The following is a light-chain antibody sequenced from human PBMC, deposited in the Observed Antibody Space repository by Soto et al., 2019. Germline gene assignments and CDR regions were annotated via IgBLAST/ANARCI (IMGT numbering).Light chain of an antibody. J-gene: IGKJ5*01. V-gene: IGKV3-20*01. CDR1: QSVPSDL. CDR2: AAS. Sequence: EIVLTQSPGTLSLSPGERATLSCRASQSVPSDLLAWYQQKPGQAPRLVIYAASRRATGIPDRFSGSGSGTDFTLTISRLEPEDFVVYFCQQYNNWPFSFGQGTRLEIK. CDR3: QQYNNWPFS.